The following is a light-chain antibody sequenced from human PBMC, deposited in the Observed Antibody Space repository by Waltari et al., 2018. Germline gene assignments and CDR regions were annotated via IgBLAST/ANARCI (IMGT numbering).Light chain of an antibody. Sequence: EIVLTQSPGPLSLSPGERATLPSRASQSVSSSYLAWYQQKPGQAPRVLIHGASNRATGIPDRFSGSGSGTDFTLTISRLEPEDFAVYYCQQYGSSPWTFGQGTKVEIK. CDR1: QSVSSSY. CDR3: QQYGSSPWT. CDR2: GAS. J-gene: IGKJ1*01. V-gene: IGKV3-20*01.